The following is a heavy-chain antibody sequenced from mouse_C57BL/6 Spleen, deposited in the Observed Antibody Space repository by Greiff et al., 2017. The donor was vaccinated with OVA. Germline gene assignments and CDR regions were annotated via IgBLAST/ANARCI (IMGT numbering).Heavy chain of an antibody. CDR2: IDPSDSET. D-gene: IGHD1-1*01. V-gene: IGHV1-52*01. CDR3: ARGGRLGDYYGSSWYFDV. J-gene: IGHJ1*03. Sequence: QVQLQQPGAELVRPGSSVKLSCKASGYTFTSYWMHWVKQRPIQGLEWIGNIDPSDSETHYNQKFKDKATLTVDKSSSTAYMQLSSLTSEESAVYYCARGGRLGDYYGSSWYFDVWGTGTTVTVSS. CDR1: GYTFTSYW.